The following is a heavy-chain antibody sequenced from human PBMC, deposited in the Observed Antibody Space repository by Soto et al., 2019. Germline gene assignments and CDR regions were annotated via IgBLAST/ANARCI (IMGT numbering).Heavy chain of an antibody. CDR2: IKQDGSEK. CDR1: GFTFSSFW. J-gene: IGHJ6*02. Sequence: EVQLVESGGGLVQPGGSLRLSCAASGFTFSSFWMSWVRQAPGRGLEWVANIKQDGSEKYYVDSVKGRCTISRDNGKNSLYLQMNSLRAEDPAVYYCGKGRGMDVWGQGTTVTVSS. V-gene: IGHV3-7*01. CDR3: GKGRGMDV.